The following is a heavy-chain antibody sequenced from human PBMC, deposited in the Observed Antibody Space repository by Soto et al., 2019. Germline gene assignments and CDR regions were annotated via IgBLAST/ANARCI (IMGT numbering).Heavy chain of an antibody. CDR2: ISGSGGST. V-gene: IGHV3-23*01. D-gene: IGHD6-13*01. CDR3: AKDFGSSWLNWFDP. Sequence: PLVSMRLSCGASEFWLGGYAGSRVSKDPGKGLEWVSAISGSGGSTYYADSVKGRFTISRDNSKNTLYLQMNSLRAEDTAVYYCAKDFGSSWLNWFDPWGQGTLVTVSS. J-gene: IGHJ5*02. CDR1: EFWLGGYA.